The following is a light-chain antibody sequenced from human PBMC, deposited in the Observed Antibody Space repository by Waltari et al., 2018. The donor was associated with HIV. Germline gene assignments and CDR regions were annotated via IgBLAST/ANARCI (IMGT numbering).Light chain of an antibody. J-gene: IGLJ1*01. V-gene: IGLV2-23*02. CDR3: CSYAGTGTYV. CDR1: SSDVASYNL. Sequence: QSALTQPASVSGSPGQSITISCTATSSDVASYNLVSWYQQHQGKAPKVMIYAVTKRPSGVSNRFSGSKSDNTASLTISGLQAEDEADYYCCSYAGTGTYVFGTGTKVTVL. CDR2: AVT.